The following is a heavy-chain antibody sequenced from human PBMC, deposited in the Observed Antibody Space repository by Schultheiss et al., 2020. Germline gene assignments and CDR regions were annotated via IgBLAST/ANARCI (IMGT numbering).Heavy chain of an antibody. Sequence: SETLSLTCAVYGGSFSGYYWTWIRQPPGKGLEWIGSIYYSGSTYYNPSLKSRVTISVDTSKNQFTLKLNSVTAADTAVYHCVRLDEQDGYSSDWGQGTLVTVSS. CDR2: IYYSGST. D-gene: IGHD6-19*01. V-gene: IGHV4-34*01. J-gene: IGHJ4*02. CDR3: VRLDEQDGYSSD. CDR1: GGSFSGYY.